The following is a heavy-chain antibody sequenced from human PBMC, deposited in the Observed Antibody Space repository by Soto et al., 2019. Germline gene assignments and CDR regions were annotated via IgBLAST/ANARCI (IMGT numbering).Heavy chain of an antibody. CDR3: ARQTSYSGYDIIDY. D-gene: IGHD5-12*01. J-gene: IGHJ4*02. Sequence: PSETLSLTCTVSGGSISNSSYYWGWIRHPPGKGLEWIGSIYYRGITYSNPSLKSRVTISVDTSKNQFSLKLSSVTAADTAVYYCARQTSYSGYDIIDYWGQRTLVTVSS. CDR1: GGSISNSSYY. V-gene: IGHV4-39*01. CDR2: IYYRGIT.